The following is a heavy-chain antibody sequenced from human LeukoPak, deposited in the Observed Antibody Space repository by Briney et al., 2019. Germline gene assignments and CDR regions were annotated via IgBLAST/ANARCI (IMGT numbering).Heavy chain of an antibody. CDR1: GGTFSSYA. CDR3: ALGYCSSNSCYAPDY. Sequence: ASVKVSCKASGGTFSSYAISWVRQAPGQGLEWMGRIIPIVAIANYAQKFQGRVTITADKSTTTVYMELRSLKSEDTAVYYCALGYCSSNSCYAPDYWGQGTLVTVSS. V-gene: IGHV1-69*04. CDR2: IIPIVAIA. J-gene: IGHJ4*02. D-gene: IGHD2-2*01.